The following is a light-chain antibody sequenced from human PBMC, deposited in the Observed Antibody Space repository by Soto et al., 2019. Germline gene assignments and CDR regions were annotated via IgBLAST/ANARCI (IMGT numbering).Light chain of an antibody. CDR2: GGS. V-gene: IGKV3D-20*02. Sequence: EIVLTQSPGTLSLSPGERATLSCRASQSVSSNYLAWYQQKPGQAPRLLIYGGSSRATGIPDRFSGSGSGTDFTLTISRLEPEDFALYYCQQRSNRPPVTFGQGTRLEIK. CDR1: QSVSSNY. J-gene: IGKJ5*01. CDR3: QQRSNRPPVT.